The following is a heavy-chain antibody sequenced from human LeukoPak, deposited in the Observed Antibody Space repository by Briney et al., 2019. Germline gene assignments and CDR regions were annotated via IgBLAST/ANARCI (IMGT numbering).Heavy chain of an antibody. CDR2: IYYSGNT. J-gene: IGHJ4*02. Sequence: SETLSLTCTVSGGSISSSGYYWGWIRQPPGKGLEWIGSIYYSGNTYYIPSLNSRLTISQDTSNNQFSLTLSSVTAADTAIYYCARDKGHFDVDYWGQGILVTVSS. V-gene: IGHV4-39*07. CDR3: ARDKGHFDVDY. D-gene: IGHD3-9*01. CDR1: GGSISSSGYY.